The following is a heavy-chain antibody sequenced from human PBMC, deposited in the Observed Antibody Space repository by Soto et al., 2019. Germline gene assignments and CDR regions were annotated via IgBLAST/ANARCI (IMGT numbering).Heavy chain of an antibody. Sequence: GGSLRLSCAASGFTFSSYWMSWVRQAPGKGLEWVANIKQDGSEKYYVDSVKGRFTISRDNAKNSLYLQMNILRAEDTAVNYCARSGDIVATIGDYWGQGTLVTVSS. V-gene: IGHV3-7*01. CDR1: GFTFSSYW. CDR3: ARSGDIVATIGDY. J-gene: IGHJ4*02. CDR2: IKQDGSEK. D-gene: IGHD5-12*01.